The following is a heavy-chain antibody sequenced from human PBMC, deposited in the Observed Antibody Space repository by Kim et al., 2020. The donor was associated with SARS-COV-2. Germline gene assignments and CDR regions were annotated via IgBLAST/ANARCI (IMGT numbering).Heavy chain of an antibody. V-gene: IGHV1-2*06. Sequence: ASVKVSCKASGYTFTGYYMHWVRQAPGQGLEWMGRINPNSGGTNYAQKFQGRVTMTRDTSISTAYMELSRLRSDDTAVYYCARLYYDILTGYFTPFDYWGQGTLVTVSS. CDR2: INPNSGGT. CDR3: ARLYYDILTGYFTPFDY. CDR1: GYTFTGYY. D-gene: IGHD3-9*01. J-gene: IGHJ4*02.